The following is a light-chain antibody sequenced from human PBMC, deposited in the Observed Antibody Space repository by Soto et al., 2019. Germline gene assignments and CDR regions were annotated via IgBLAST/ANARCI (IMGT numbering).Light chain of an antibody. CDR3: QQYSVSWT. CDR1: QTISTW. J-gene: IGKJ1*01. CDR2: DAS. V-gene: IGKV1-5*01. Sequence: QMTQSPSTLSASVGDRVGITSRASQTISTWLAWYQQKPGKAPKVLIYDASSLESGAPSRFTGSGSGTEFPLTIHSLPPDDFATYYCQQYSVSWTVGQGTKVDIK.